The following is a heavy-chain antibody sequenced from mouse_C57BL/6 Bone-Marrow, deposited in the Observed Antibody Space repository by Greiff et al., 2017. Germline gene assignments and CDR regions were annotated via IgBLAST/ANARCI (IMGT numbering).Heavy chain of an antibody. V-gene: IGHV1-50*01. CDR2: IDPSDSST. D-gene: IGHD2-4*01. CDR3: ARHDYDGDYYAMDY. Sequence: QVQLQQPGAELVKPGASVKLSCKASGYTFTSYWMQWVKQRPGQGLEWIGEIDPSDSSTNYNQKFKGKATLTVATSSSTAYMQLSSLTSEDSAVYYCARHDYDGDYYAMDYWGQGTSVTVSS. J-gene: IGHJ4*01. CDR1: GYTFTSYW.